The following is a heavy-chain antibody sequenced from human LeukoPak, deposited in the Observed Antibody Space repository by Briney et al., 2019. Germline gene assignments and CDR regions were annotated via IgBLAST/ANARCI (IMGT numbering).Heavy chain of an antibody. V-gene: IGHV4-38-2*02. CDR2: IYHSGST. Sequence: SETLSLTCTVSGYSISSDYYWGWIRQPPGKGLEWIGSIYHSGSTYYNPSLKSRVTISVDTSKNQFSLKLSSVTAADTAVYYRARDLHIAAAGTAAFGYWGQGTLVTVSS. CDR1: GYSISSDYY. D-gene: IGHD6-13*01. CDR3: ARDLHIAAAGTAAFGY. J-gene: IGHJ4*02.